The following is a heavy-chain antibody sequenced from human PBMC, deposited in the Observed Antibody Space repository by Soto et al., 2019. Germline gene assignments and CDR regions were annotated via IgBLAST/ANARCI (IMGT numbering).Heavy chain of an antibody. Sequence: SETLSLTCTVYGGSFSDYYWSWIRQPPGKGLEWIGEINHSGSTNYNPSLKSRVTISVDTSKNQFSLKLSSVTAADTAVYYCARDAYNYGYGHYFDSWGQGTLVTVSS. V-gene: IGHV4-34*01. CDR1: GGSFSDYY. D-gene: IGHD5-18*01. J-gene: IGHJ4*02. CDR3: ARDAYNYGYGHYFDS. CDR2: INHSGST.